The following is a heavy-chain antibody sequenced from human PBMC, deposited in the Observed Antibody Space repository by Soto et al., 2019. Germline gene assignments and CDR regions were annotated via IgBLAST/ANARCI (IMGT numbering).Heavy chain of an antibody. D-gene: IGHD2-15*01. J-gene: IGHJ6*03. V-gene: IGHV2-70*11. CDR2: IDWDDDK. CDR1: GFSLSTSGMC. Sequence: SGPTLVNPTQTLTLTCTFSGFSLSTSGMCVSWIRQPPGKALEWLARIDWDDDKYYSTSLKTRLTISKDTSKNQVVLTMTNMDPVDTATYYCARLQADIYYYYYMDVWGKGTTVTVSS. CDR3: ARLQADIYYYYYMDV.